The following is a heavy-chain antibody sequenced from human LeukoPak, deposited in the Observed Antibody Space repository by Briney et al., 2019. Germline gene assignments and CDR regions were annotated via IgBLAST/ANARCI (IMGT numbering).Heavy chain of an antibody. V-gene: IGHV3-74*01. CDR1: GFTFSRYW. Sequence: AGGSLRLSCAASGFTFSRYWMHWVRQAPGKGLVWVSRIHSAGSGTSYADSVKGRFTISRDNAQNTLHLQMNRLRDEDTAVYYRARESDFGDKSGSFSAWGHYFYMDTWGKGTEVT. CDR3: ARESDFGDKSGSFSAWGHYFYMDT. D-gene: IGHD1-26*01. CDR2: IHSAGSGT. J-gene: IGHJ6*03.